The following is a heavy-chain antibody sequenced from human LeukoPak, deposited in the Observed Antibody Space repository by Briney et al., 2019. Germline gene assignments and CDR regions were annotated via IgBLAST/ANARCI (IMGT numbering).Heavy chain of an antibody. CDR1: GGSISSGSYY. V-gene: IGHV4-61*02. Sequence: KTSQTLSLTCTVSGGSISSGSYYWSWIRQPAGKGLEWIGRIYTSGSTNYNPSLKSRVTISVDTSKNQFSLKLSSVTAADTAVYYCARARAVAGDVDYWGQGTLVTVSS. J-gene: IGHJ4*02. CDR3: ARARAVAGDVDY. D-gene: IGHD6-19*01. CDR2: IYTSGST.